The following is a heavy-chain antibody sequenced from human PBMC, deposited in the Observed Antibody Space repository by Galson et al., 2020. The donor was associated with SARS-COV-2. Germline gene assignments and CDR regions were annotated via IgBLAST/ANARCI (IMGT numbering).Heavy chain of an antibody. CDR3: ARDRSAESTVHTLWNL. Sequence: GESLKISCAASGFTLTTYWMHWVRQAPGKGLVWVSRINSDGSNTIYADSVKGRFTISRDNAKNTLYLQMNSLRAEDTAVYYCARDRSAESTVHTLWNLWGQGTVVTVSS. D-gene: IGHD4-4*01. CDR2: INSDGSNT. CDR1: GFTLTTYW. V-gene: IGHV3-74*01. J-gene: IGHJ3*01.